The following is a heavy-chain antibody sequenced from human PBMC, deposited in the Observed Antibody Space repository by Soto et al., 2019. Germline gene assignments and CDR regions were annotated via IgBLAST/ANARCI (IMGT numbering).Heavy chain of an antibody. CDR1: GYSISTYW. CDR3: AALDTAMVKTAGY. V-gene: IGHV3-7*01. Sequence: EVQLVESGGGLVQPGGSLRLSCAASGYSISTYWMSWVRQAPGKGLEWVANVKQDGSEEYYVDSVKGRFTISRDNAKNALCLQMNSVRAEDTAGYYCAALDTAMVKTAGYWGQGTLVPVSS. CDR2: VKQDGSEE. D-gene: IGHD5-18*01. J-gene: IGHJ4*02.